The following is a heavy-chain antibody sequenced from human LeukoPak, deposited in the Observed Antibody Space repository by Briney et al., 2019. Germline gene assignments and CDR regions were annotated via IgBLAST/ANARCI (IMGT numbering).Heavy chain of an antibody. Sequence: GGSLRLSCAASGFTFSSYGMHWVRQAPGKGLEWVAVISYDGSNKYYADSVKGRFTISRDNSKNTLYLQMNSLRSEDTAVYYCARGVVRPDMDVWGKGTTVTISS. CDR1: GFTFSSYG. CDR2: ISYDGSNK. D-gene: IGHD3-10*01. CDR3: ARGVVRPDMDV. J-gene: IGHJ6*03. V-gene: IGHV3-30*03.